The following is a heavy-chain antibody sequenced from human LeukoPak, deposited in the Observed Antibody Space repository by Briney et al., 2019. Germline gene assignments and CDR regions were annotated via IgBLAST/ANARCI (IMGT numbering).Heavy chain of an antibody. CDR3: AKAPTGMVRGVMADY. D-gene: IGHD3-10*01. Sequence: PGGSLRLSCAASGFTFSSYGMHWVRQAPGKGLEWVAVISYDGSNKYYADSVKGRFTISRDNSKNTLYLQMNSLRAEDTAVYYCAKAPTGMVRGVMADYWGQGTLVTVSS. V-gene: IGHV3-30*18. J-gene: IGHJ4*02. CDR2: ISYDGSNK. CDR1: GFTFSSYG.